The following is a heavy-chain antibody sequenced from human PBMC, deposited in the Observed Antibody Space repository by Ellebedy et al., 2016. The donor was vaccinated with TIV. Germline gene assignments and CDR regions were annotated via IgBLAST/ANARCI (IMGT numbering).Heavy chain of an antibody. Sequence: MPSETLSLTCAVHGESFTAYYWTWVRQSPEKGLEWLGEISHSGSGNYNPSLESRLTISVDKSSNQFSLKLSYVTAADTAVYYCAGTRGYGYVYWGLGTLVTVSS. D-gene: IGHD5-18*01. V-gene: IGHV4-34*01. CDR3: AGTRGYGYVY. CDR2: ISHSGSG. J-gene: IGHJ4*02. CDR1: GESFTAYY.